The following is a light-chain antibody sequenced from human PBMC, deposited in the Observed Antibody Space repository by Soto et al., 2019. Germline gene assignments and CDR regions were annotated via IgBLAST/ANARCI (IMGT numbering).Light chain of an antibody. V-gene: IGLV2-14*01. Sequence: QSVLTQPASVSGSPGQSITISCTGTSSDVGGYNYVSWYQQHPGKAPKLMIYEVSNRPSGVSNRFSGSKSGSTASLTISGLQAEDEADYYCSSYTSSSTLFGGGTKVTVL. CDR1: SSDVGGYNY. J-gene: IGLJ2*01. CDR3: SSYTSSSTL. CDR2: EVS.